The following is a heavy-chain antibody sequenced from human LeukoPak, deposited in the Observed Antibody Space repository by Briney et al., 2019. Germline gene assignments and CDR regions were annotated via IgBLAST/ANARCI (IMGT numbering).Heavy chain of an antibody. CDR1: EFTFNNYW. V-gene: IGHV3-74*01. CDR3: ARGSRGNLFDY. CDR2: ISGDGGTI. Sequence: PGGSPRLSCAASEFTFNNYWMNWVRQAPGKGLVWVSRISGDGGTITYADSVKGRFTISRDNAKNTLYLQMNSLRAEDTAVYYCARGSRGNLFDYWGQGTLVTVSS. D-gene: IGHD2/OR15-2a*01. J-gene: IGHJ4*02.